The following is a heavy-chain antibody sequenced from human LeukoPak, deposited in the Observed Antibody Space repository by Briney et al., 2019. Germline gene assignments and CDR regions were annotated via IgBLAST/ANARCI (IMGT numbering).Heavy chain of an antibody. CDR1: GFTPCSYW. J-gene: IGHJ4*02. D-gene: IGHD5-18*01. V-gene: IGHV3-74*01. Sequence: PRGSLSLSCAVSGFTPCSYWMHCVRGAPGRGVVGGSRINIDGSGTSYAESVKGRFTISRDNARDKLYLQMHSLRAEDTAIYYCARVGYNYGLANWGQGTLVTVSS. CDR2: INIDGSGT. CDR3: ARVGYNYGLAN.